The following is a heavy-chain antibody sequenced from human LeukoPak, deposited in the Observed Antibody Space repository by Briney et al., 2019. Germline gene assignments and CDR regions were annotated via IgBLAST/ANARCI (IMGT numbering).Heavy chain of an antibody. D-gene: IGHD2-2*01. Sequence: SETLSLTCAVYGVSFSGYYWSWIRQPPGKGREWIGEINHSGSTNYNPSLKSRVTISLDTSKNQFSLKLSSVAAADTAVYYCARRSPNRYCSSTSCYSKYWYFDLWGRGTLVTVSS. CDR2: INHSGST. J-gene: IGHJ2*01. CDR1: GVSFSGYY. CDR3: ARRSPNRYCSSTSCYSKYWYFDL. V-gene: IGHV4-34*01.